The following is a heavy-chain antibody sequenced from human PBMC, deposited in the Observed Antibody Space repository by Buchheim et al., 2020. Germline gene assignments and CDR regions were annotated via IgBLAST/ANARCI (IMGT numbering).Heavy chain of an antibody. Sequence: QVQLVQSGGGVVQPGRSLRLSCAASGFTFSSYATHWVRQAPGKGLEWVAVISSDGSNKYYADSVKGRFTISRDNSKNTLYLQMNSMRAEETAVYYCVRNEPQYSSGWYYFAYGGQGTL. V-gene: IGHV3-30-3*01. CDR2: ISSDGSNK. CDR1: GFTFSSYA. CDR3: VRNEPQYSSGWYYFAY. J-gene: IGHJ4*02. D-gene: IGHD6-19*01.